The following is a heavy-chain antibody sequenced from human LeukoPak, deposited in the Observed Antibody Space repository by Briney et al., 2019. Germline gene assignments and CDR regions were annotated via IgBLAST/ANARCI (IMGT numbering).Heavy chain of an antibody. CDR2: IYSGGST. V-gene: IGHV3-53*01. CDR1: GFTVSSNY. D-gene: IGHD3-9*01. CDR3: ARAETTGYYYFFDY. Sequence: GGSLRLSCAASGFTVSSNYMSWVRQAPGKGLEWVSVIYSGGSTYYADSVKGRFTISRDNPKNTLYLQMNSPRAEDTAVYYCARAETTGYYYFFDYWGQGTLVTVSS. J-gene: IGHJ4*02.